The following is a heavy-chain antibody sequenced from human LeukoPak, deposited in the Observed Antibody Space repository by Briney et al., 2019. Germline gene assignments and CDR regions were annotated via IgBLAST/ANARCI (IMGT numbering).Heavy chain of an antibody. CDR2: ISCSGGGT. CDR1: GFTFSSYE. CDR3: VREEEMERLDP. J-gene: IGHJ5*02. V-gene: IGHV3-48*03. D-gene: IGHD1-1*01. Sequence: GSLRLSCAASGFTFSSYEMNRVRQAPGKGLEWISYISCSGGGTYYADSVKGRFTISRDNAKSSLFLQMNSLRAEDTAVYHCVREEEMERLDPWGQGTLVTVSS.